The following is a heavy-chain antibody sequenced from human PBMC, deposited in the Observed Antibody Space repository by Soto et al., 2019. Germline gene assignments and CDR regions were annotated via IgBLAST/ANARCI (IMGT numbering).Heavy chain of an antibody. Sequence: EMSLVETGGGLIQPGGSLTLSCAASWFTVNSNYMAWVRQTPGKGLEWVSLIYTVGSTYYADSVKGRFTISRDDSKNTLNLQMNSLRAEDTAIYYCARAVSDRRFDYWGQGTLVTVSS. CDR2: IYTVGST. CDR3: ARAVSDRRFDY. J-gene: IGHJ4*02. V-gene: IGHV3-53*02. CDR1: WFTVNSNY.